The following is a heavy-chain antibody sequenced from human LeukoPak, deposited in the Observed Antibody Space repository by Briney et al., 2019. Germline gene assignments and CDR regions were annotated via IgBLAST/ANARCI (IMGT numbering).Heavy chain of an antibody. J-gene: IGHJ4*02. Sequence: GGSLRLSCAASVFTFNSYNMNWVRQAPGQGLEWISYISSGSSTIYYAEPVKGRFTISRDNAKNSLYLQMNSLRADDTAVYYCARDLNPLGGVIADYWGQGALVTVSS. CDR3: ARDLNPLGGVIADY. CDR2: ISSGSSTI. CDR1: VFTFNSYN. D-gene: IGHD3-16*02. V-gene: IGHV3-48*01.